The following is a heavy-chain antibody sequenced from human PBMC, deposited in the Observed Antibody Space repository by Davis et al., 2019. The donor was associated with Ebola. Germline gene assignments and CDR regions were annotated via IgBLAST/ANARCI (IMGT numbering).Heavy chain of an antibody. V-gene: IGHV1-18*04. CDR1: GYTFTSYG. Sequence: ASVKVSCKASGYTFTSYGISWVRQAPGQGLEWMGWISAYNGNTNYAQKLQGRITMTTDTSTSTAYMELRSLRSDDTAVYYCARSIQLWSDFDYWGQGTLVTVSS. J-gene: IGHJ4*02. D-gene: IGHD5-18*01. CDR2: ISAYNGNT. CDR3: ARSIQLWSDFDY.